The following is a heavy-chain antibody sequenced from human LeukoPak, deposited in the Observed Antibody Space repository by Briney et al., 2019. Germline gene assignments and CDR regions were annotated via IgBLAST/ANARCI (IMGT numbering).Heavy chain of an antibody. CDR3: AREASGSYYYFDY. Sequence: PGRSLRLSCAASGFTFSSYAMHWVRQAPGKGLEWVAVISYDGSNKYYADSVKGRFTISRDNSKNTLYLQMNSLRAEDTAVYYCAREASGSYYYFDYWGQRTLVTVSS. V-gene: IGHV3-30*01. J-gene: IGHJ4*02. CDR2: ISYDGSNK. D-gene: IGHD1-26*01. CDR1: GFTFSSYA.